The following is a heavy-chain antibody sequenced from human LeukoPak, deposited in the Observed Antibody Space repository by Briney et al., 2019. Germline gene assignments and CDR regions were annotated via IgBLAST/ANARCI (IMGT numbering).Heavy chain of an antibody. Sequence: PGGSLRLSCAASGLTFSSYAMSWVRQAPGKGLEWVSSITGSSASTYYADSVKGRFTISRDNSKNTLYLQMNSLGAEDMAVYFCAKLDYYDTHWGQGTLVTVSS. CDR1: GLTFSSYA. V-gene: IGHV3-23*01. CDR3: AKLDYYDTH. J-gene: IGHJ4*02. CDR2: ITGSSAST. D-gene: IGHD3-22*01.